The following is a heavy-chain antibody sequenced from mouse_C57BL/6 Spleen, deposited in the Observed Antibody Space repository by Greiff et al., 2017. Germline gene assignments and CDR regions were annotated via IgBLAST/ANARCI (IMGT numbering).Heavy chain of an antibody. CDR2: IYPSDSET. J-gene: IGHJ2*01. D-gene: IGHD3-3*01. V-gene: IGHV1-61*01. Sequence: QVQLKQPGAELVRPGSSVKLSCKASGYTFTSYWMDWVKQRPGQGLEWIGNIYPSDSETHYNQKFKDKATLTVDKSSSTAYMQLSSLTSEDSAVYYCARDGGRGYFDYWGQGTTLTVSS. CDR1: GYTFTSYW. CDR3: ARDGGRGYFDY.